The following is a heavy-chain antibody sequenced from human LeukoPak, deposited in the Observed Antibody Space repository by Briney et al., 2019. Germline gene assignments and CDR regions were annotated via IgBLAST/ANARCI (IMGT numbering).Heavy chain of an antibody. CDR1: GGSMSSYY. CDR3: ASSYSSSSGLVFDY. D-gene: IGHD6-6*01. Sequence: PSETLSLTCTVSGGSMSSYYWSWIRQPAGKGLEWIGRIYTSGSTNYNPSLKSRVTMSVDTSKNQFSLKLSSVTAADTAVYYCASSYSSSSGLVFDYWGQGTLVTVSS. J-gene: IGHJ4*02. V-gene: IGHV4-4*07. CDR2: IYTSGST.